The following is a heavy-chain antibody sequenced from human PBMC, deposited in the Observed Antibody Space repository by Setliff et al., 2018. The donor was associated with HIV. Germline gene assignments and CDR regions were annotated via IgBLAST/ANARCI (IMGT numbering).Heavy chain of an antibody. D-gene: IGHD3-3*01. CDR3: ARAPYYNFWSGYSGQGYMDV. V-gene: IGHV3-30*04. CDR1: GFTFSSYG. J-gene: IGHJ6*03. Sequence: PGGSLRLSCAASGFTFSSYGMHWVRQAPGKGLEWVALISYGGSRKHYADSVRGRFTISRDNAKNTLYLQLNSLSTEDTAVYYCARAPYYNFWSGYSGQGYMDVWGKGTTVTVSS. CDR2: ISYGGSRK.